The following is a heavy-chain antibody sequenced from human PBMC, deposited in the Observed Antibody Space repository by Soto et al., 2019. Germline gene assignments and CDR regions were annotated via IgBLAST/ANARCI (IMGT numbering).Heavy chain of an antibody. V-gene: IGHV1-69*01. CDR3: AAELGFGKLSVV. J-gene: IGHJ6*02. CDR2: IIHLFGTT. D-gene: IGHD3-10*01. CDR1: GDTFKNCV. Sequence: QVQVVQSGGEVRRPGSSVKVSCKASGDTFKNCVISWVRQAPGQGLEWIGGIIHLFGTTDFAQRFQGRLTITTDESTTTAYMELSRLRSEDTATYYCAAELGFGKLSVVWGQGTTVIVSS.